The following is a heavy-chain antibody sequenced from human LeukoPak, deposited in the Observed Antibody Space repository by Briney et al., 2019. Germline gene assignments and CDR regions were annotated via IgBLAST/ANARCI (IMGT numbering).Heavy chain of an antibody. CDR2: ITGSGGST. CDR1: GFTFSSYA. Sequence: HPGGSLRLSCAASGFTFSSYAMSWVRQAPGKGLEWVSTITGSGGSTYYADSVKGRFTISRDDSKNTLYLQMNSLRAEDTAVYYCAKDAFKGGSGRHDYWGQGTLVTVSS. CDR3: AKDAFKGGSGRHDY. D-gene: IGHD3-10*01. J-gene: IGHJ4*02. V-gene: IGHV3-23*01.